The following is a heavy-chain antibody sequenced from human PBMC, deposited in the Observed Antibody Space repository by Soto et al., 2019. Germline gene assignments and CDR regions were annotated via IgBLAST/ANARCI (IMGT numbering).Heavy chain of an antibody. CDR3: ARGINAGVDY. V-gene: IGHV1-8*01. J-gene: IGHJ4*03. CDR1: GYTFTSYD. CDR2: VSPNSGNT. D-gene: IGHD3-10*01. Sequence: ASVKVSCKTSGYTFTSYDINWVRQATGQGLEWMGWVSPNSGNTHYAQKFQGRVTMTRDTSISTAYMELSSLSSEDTAIYYCARGINAGVDYWGRGTTVTVSS.